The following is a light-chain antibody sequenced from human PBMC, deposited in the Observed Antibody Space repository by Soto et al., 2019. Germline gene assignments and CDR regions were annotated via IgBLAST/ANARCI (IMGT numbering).Light chain of an antibody. CDR2: DVS. Sequence: QSVLTQPASGSGAPGQSIAISCTGTSSDGGGYNSASWYQQHPGKAPKLLIYDVSNRPSGVSNRFSGSKSGNTASLTISGLQAEDEADYYCSSYSTGGSYVFGTGTKVTVL. CDR3: SSYSTGGSYV. CDR1: SSDGGGYNS. V-gene: IGLV2-14*03. J-gene: IGLJ1*01.